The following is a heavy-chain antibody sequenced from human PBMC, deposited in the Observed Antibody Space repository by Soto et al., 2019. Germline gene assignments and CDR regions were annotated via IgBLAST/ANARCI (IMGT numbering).Heavy chain of an antibody. J-gene: IGHJ4*02. D-gene: IGHD6-13*01. V-gene: IGHV3-7*04. CDR3: SRGGTTSSWYWRN. CDR2: INQDGSET. CDR1: GFTLSNDW. Sequence: EVQLVESGGGLVQPGMSLRLSCAASGFTLSNDWMTWVRQAPVRGLEWVANINQDGSETQYADSVRGRFTISRDNAKEFLYLQMSSLRDEDTAVHYCSRGGTTSSWYWRNWGQGILVTVSS.